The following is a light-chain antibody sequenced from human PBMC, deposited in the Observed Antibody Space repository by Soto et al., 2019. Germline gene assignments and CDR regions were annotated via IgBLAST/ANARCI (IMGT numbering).Light chain of an antibody. V-gene: IGKV1-39*01. Sequence: DIQMTQSPSSLSASVGDSVTIACRASQSINNYVSWYQQKPGKAPKLLIYAASSLLSGVPPRFSGGGYGTEFTLTISRLQPEDFASYYCQQSFSPPFAFGQETKLEIE. J-gene: IGKJ2*01. CDR1: QSINNY. CDR2: AAS. CDR3: QQSFSPPFA.